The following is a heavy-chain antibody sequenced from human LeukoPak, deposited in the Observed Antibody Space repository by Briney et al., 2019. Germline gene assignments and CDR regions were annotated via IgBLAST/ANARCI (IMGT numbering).Heavy chain of an antibody. V-gene: IGHV3-43D*04. CDR3: AKARYSSGWYLFDY. D-gene: IGHD6-19*01. Sequence: PGGSLRLSCAASGFTFDDYAMHWVRHAPGKGLEWVSLISWDGGSTYYADSAKGRFTISRDNSKNSLYLQMNSLRAEDTALYYCAKARYSSGWYLFDYWGQGTLVTVSS. J-gene: IGHJ4*02. CDR1: GFTFDDYA. CDR2: ISWDGGST.